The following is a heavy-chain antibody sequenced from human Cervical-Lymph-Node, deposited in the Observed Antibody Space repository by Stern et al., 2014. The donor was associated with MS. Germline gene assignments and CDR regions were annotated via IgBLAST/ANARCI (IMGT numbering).Heavy chain of an antibody. CDR3: AKDLLYDAIHI. Sequence: DQLVESGGGVVQPGRSRRLSCAASGFTFSHYGFHWVRQAPGKGLKWVATISSDGTNQYYAGSVKGRFTVSRDNPKNTLYLQMNSLRTEDTAIYYCAKDLLYDAIHIWGQGTLVTVSS. J-gene: IGHJ3*02. V-gene: IGHV3-30*18. CDR2: ISSDGTNQ. D-gene: IGHD2-15*01. CDR1: GFTFSHYG.